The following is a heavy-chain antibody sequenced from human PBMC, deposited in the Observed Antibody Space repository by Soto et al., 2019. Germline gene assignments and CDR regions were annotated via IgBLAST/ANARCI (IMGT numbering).Heavy chain of an antibody. Sequence: PGWSLGLSCAASGFTFSSYSMNWVRQAPGKGLEWVSYISSSSSTIYYADSVKGRFTTSRDNSKNTMYLQMNSLSVEDTAVYYCARDDEGGSDCDLGYWGQGALVTVSS. CDR2: ISSSSSTI. CDR3: ARDDEGGSDCDLGY. J-gene: IGHJ4*02. CDR1: GFTFSSYS. V-gene: IGHV3-48*01. D-gene: IGHD1-26*01.